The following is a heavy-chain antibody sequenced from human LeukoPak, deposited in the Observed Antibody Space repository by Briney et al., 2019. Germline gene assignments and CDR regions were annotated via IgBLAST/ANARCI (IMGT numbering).Heavy chain of an antibody. V-gene: IGHV1-2*02. CDR2: INPNSGGT. CDR3: ARDSQLRYTRGFYYFDY. CDR1: GYTFTGYY. Sequence: ASVKVSCKASGYTFTGYYMHWVRQAPGQGLEWMGWINPNSGGTNYAQKFQGRVTMTRDTSISTAYMELSRLRSDDTAVYYCARDSQLRYTRGFYYFDYWGQGTLVTVSS. D-gene: IGHD3-9*01. J-gene: IGHJ4*02.